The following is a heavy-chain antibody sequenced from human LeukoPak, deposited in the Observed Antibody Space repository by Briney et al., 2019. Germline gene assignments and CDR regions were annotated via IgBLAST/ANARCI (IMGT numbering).Heavy chain of an antibody. J-gene: IGHJ4*02. Sequence: GGSLRLSCAASGFTFSRPWMSWVRQAPGKGLEWVANIKEDGSEKTYVDSVKGRFTISRDNAKNSLYLQINSVRAEDTATYHCARLRIAVSATGGFDYWGQGTLVTVSS. D-gene: IGHD6-19*01. CDR1: GFTFSRPW. CDR2: IKEDGSEK. V-gene: IGHV3-7*03. CDR3: ARLRIAVSATGGFDY.